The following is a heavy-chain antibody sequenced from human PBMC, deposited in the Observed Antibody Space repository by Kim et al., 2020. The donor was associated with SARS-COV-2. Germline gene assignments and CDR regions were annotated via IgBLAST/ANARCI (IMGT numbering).Heavy chain of an antibody. D-gene: IGHD2-15*01. J-gene: IGHJ6*02. Sequence: VRFAIFRDNAKNSLYLQMNSLRAEDTAVYYCARDVVVVAATPPASYGMDVWGQGTTVTVSS. CDR3: ARDVVVVAATPPASYGMDV. V-gene: IGHV3-48*01.